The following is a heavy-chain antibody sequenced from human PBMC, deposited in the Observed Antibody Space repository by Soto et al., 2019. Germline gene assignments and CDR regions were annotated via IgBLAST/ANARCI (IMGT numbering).Heavy chain of an antibody. CDR2: FDPEDGET. D-gene: IGHD2-15*01. CDR3: ATASLIEGYCSGGSCAFDY. J-gene: IGHJ4*02. CDR1: GYTLTELS. Sequence: GASVKVSCKVSGYTLTELSMHWVRQAPGKGLEWMGGFDPEDGETIYAQKFQGRVTMTEDTSTDTAYMELSSLRSEDTAVYYCATASLIEGYCSGGSCAFDYWGQGTLVTVSS. V-gene: IGHV1-24*01.